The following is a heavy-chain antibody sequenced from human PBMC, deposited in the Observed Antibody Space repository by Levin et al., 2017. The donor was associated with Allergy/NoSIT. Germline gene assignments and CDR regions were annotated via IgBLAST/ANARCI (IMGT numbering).Heavy chain of an antibody. Sequence: GGSLRLSCAASGFTFSSYAMHWVRQAPGKGLEWVAVISYDGSNKYYADSVKGRFTISRDNSKNTLYLQMNSLRAEDTAVYYCARDANEWLLGKYYFDYWGQGTLVTVSS. D-gene: IGHD3-3*01. V-gene: IGHV3-30*04. J-gene: IGHJ4*02. CDR1: GFTFSSYA. CDR3: ARDANEWLLGKYYFDY. CDR2: ISYDGSNK.